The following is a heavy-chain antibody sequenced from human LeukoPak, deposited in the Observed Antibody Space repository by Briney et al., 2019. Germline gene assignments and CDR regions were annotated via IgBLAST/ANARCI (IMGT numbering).Heavy chain of an antibody. D-gene: IGHD1-26*01. Sequence: GGSLRLSCAASGFTFTSYSMNWVRQAPGKGLEWVSTISGGGGSTYYADSVKGRFTISRNNSKNTLYLQVNSLRAEDTAVYYCAKGGKWDVTPFDYWGQGTLVTVSS. CDR1: GFTFTSYS. CDR2: ISGGGGST. J-gene: IGHJ4*02. CDR3: AKGGKWDVTPFDY. V-gene: IGHV3-23*01.